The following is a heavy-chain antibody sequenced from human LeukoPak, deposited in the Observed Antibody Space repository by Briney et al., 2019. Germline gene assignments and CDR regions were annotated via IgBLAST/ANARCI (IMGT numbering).Heavy chain of an antibody. CDR3: AREGSYYDILTGYPTLHYFDY. CDR2: IYTSWST. D-gene: IGHD3-9*01. J-gene: IGHJ4*02. CDR1: GGSISSGSYY. V-gene: IGHV4-61*02. Sequence: SETLSLTCTVSGGSISSGSYYWSWIRQPAGKGLEWIGRIYTSWSTNYNPSLKSRVTISVDTSKNQFSLKLSSVTAADTAVYYCAREGSYYDILTGYPTLHYFDYWGQGTLVTVSS.